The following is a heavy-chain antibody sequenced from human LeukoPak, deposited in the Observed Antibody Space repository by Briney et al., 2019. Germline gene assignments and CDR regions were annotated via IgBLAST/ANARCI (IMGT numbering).Heavy chain of an antibody. Sequence: GGSLRLSCAGSGFTFSSYSMNWVRQAPGKGLEGVSSISSSSSYIYYADSVKGRFTISRDNAKNSLYLQMNSLRAEDTAVYYCARVRLAAAGTWTPWGQGTLVTVSS. V-gene: IGHV3-21*03. CDR3: ARVRLAAAGTWTP. CDR1: GFTFSSYS. D-gene: IGHD6-13*01. J-gene: IGHJ5*02. CDR2: ISSSSSYI.